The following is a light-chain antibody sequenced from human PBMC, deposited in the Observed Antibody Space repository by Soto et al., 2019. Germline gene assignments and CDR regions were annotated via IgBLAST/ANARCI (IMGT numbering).Light chain of an antibody. CDR1: TSDIGHYNY. V-gene: IGLV2-14*01. CDR2: EVS. Sequence: QSALTQPASVSGSPGQSVTISCTATTSDIGHYNYVSWYQRHPGKAPKLVIYEVSNRPLGVSSRYSGSKSGNTASLTISGLQAEDEADYYCSSYRSTITVFGGGTKVTVL. J-gene: IGLJ3*02. CDR3: SSYRSTITV.